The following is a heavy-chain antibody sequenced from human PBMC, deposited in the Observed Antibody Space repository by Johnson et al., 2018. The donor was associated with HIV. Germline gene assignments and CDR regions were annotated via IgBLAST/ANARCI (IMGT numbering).Heavy chain of an antibody. Sequence: QVQLVESGGGVVQPGRSLRLSCAASGFTFSSYAMHWVRQAPGKGLEWVSVIYSGGSTYYADSVKGRFIISRDNAKDSLYLQMNSLRAEDTAVYYCARSIMGAGPFDIWGQGTMVSVSS. CDR1: GFTFSSYA. CDR3: ARSIMGAGPFDI. V-gene: IGHV3-NL1*01. CDR2: IYSGGST. J-gene: IGHJ3*02.